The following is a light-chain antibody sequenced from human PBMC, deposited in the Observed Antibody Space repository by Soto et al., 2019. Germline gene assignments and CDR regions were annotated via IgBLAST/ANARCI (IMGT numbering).Light chain of an antibody. CDR1: SSNIGSNY. V-gene: IGLV1-47*01. CDR2: RNN. J-gene: IGLJ1*01. Sequence: QSVLTQPPSASGTPGQRVTISCSGSSSNIGSNYVYWYQQLPGTAPKLLIYRNNQRPSGVPDRFSGSKSGTSASLAISGLRSEYEADYCCAAWDDSLSGYVFGTGTKVTVL. CDR3: AAWDDSLSGYV.